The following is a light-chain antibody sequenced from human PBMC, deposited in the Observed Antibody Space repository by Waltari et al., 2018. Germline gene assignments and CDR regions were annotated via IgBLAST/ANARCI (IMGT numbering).Light chain of an antibody. V-gene: IGKV1-39*01. Sequence: DIQMTQSPSSLSASVGDRVTITSRASQSISSYLNWYQQKPGKAPKLLIYAASSLQSGVPSRFSGSGSGTDFTLTISSLQPEDFATYYCQQSYSTLTFGGGTKVEIK. J-gene: IGKJ4*01. CDR3: QQSYSTLT. CDR2: AAS. CDR1: QSISSY.